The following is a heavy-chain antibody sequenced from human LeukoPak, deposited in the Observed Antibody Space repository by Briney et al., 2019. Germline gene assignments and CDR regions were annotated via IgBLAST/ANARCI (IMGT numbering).Heavy chain of an antibody. V-gene: IGHV3-21*01. J-gene: IGHJ5*02. Sequence: GGSLRHSCAASGFTFSSYSMNWVRQAPGKGLEWVSSISSSSSYIYYADSVKGRFTISRDNAKNSLYLQMNSLRAEDTAVYYCARDVSQGYSGYDPNWFDPWGQGTLVTVSS. CDR2: ISSSSSYI. D-gene: IGHD5-12*01. CDR3: ARDVSQGYSGYDPNWFDP. CDR1: GFTFSSYS.